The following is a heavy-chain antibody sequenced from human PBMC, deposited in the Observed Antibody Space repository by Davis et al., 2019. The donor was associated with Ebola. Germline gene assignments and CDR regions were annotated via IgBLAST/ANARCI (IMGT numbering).Heavy chain of an antibody. V-gene: IGHV1-69*02. CDR2: VVPILSFP. Sequence: AASVKVSCKTSGGTFSSDPISWVRQAPGQGLEWMGRVVPILSFPNYAQKFQDRVTITADKSTSTVYMELRSLTSDDTAVYYCAKRISGSYAFDYWGQGTLVTVSS. D-gene: IGHD3-16*01. CDR1: GGTFSSDP. CDR3: AKRISGSYAFDY. J-gene: IGHJ4*02.